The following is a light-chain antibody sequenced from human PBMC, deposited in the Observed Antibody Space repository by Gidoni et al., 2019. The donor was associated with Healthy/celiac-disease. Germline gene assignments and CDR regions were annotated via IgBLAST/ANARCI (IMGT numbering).Light chain of an antibody. CDR2: GKS. J-gene: IGLJ2*01. CDR1: SSNIGSGYD. Sequence: QSVLTQPPSVSGAPGQRGTLACTGSSSNIGSGYDLNWYQQPPGTAPKLLTYGKSNRPSGVPDRFSGSKSGTSASLAITGLHAEDDADYYCQSYDSSLSGFFGGGTKLTVL. CDR3: QSYDSSLSGF. V-gene: IGLV1-40*01.